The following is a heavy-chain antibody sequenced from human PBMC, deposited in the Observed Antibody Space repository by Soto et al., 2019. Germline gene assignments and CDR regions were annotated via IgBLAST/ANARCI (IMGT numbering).Heavy chain of an antibody. Sequence: GGSLRLSCAASGFTISSYAMSWVRQAQGKGLEWVSAISGSGGSTYYADSVKGRFTISRDNSKNTLYLQMNSLIAEDTAVYYCAKAPEYSSSWYAFDIWGQGTMVTVSS. CDR1: GFTISSYA. CDR2: ISGSGGST. CDR3: AKAPEYSSSWYAFDI. D-gene: IGHD6-13*01. V-gene: IGHV3-23*01. J-gene: IGHJ3*02.